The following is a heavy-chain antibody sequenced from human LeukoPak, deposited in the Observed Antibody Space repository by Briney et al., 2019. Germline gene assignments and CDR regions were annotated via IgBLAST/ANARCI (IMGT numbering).Heavy chain of an antibody. D-gene: IGHD2-21*02. CDR1: GLTFSSHT. Sequence: GGSLRLSCEASGLTFSSHTMNWVRQAPGKGLEWVSAIHTSGDTCYADSVKGRFTISRDTSRNTLYLQINSLRVEDTAVYYCIGFSDSNHWGQGTLVTVSS. V-gene: IGHV3-23*01. CDR2: IHTSGDT. J-gene: IGHJ5*02. CDR3: IGFSDSNH.